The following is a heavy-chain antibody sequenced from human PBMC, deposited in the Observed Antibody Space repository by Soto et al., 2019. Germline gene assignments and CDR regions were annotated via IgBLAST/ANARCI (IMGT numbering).Heavy chain of an antibody. J-gene: IGHJ6*02. V-gene: IGHV3-30*18. CDR2: ISYDGSNK. CDR1: GFSFSDYG. D-gene: IGHD6-6*01. CDR3: AKVLSGIAAPGMGV. Sequence: GGSLRLSCAASGFSFSDYGMHWVRQAPGKGLEWVAVISYDGSNKYYADSVKGRFTISRDNSKNTLYLQMNSLRAEDTAVYYCAKVLSGIAAPGMGVWGQGTTVTVSS.